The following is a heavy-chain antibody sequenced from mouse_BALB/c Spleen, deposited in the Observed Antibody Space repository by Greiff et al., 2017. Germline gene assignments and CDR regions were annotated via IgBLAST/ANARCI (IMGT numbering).Heavy chain of an antibody. CDR1: GFTFSSFG. CDR2: ISSGSSTI. V-gene: IGHV5-17*02. CDR3: ARDGNRYFDY. J-gene: IGHJ2*01. D-gene: IGHD2-1*01. Sequence: EVQRVESGGGLVQPGGSRKLSCAASGFTFSSFGMHWVRQAPEKGLEWVAYISSGSSTIYYADTVKGRFTISRDNPKNTLFLQMTSLRSEDTAMYYCARDGNRYFDYWGQGTTLTVSS.